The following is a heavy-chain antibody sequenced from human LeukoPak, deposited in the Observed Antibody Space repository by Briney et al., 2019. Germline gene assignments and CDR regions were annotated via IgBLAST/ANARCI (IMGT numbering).Heavy chain of an antibody. Sequence: ASVKVSCKTSGYTFIRYSIGWVRQAPGQGLEWMGWISTYNGDTKYAQKFQDRVTMTTDTSTSTAYLEMRRLRFDDTAVYFRARERDTALAPYLDYWGQGTLLTVSS. CDR3: ARERDTALAPYLDY. CDR2: ISTYNGDT. V-gene: IGHV1-18*01. D-gene: IGHD5-18*01. CDR1: GYTFIRYS. J-gene: IGHJ4*02.